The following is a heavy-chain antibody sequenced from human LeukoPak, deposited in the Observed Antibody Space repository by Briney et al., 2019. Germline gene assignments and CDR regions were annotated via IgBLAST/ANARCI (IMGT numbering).Heavy chain of an antibody. D-gene: IGHD6-13*01. Sequence: SVKVSCKASGYTFTSYAMNWVRQAPGQGLEWMGGIIPIFGTANYAQKFQGRVTITADESTSTAYMELSSLRSEDTAVYYCARDPTYSSSWYFDYWGQGTLVTVSS. J-gene: IGHJ4*02. V-gene: IGHV1-69*13. CDR3: ARDPTYSSSWYFDY. CDR1: GYTFTSYA. CDR2: IIPIFGTA.